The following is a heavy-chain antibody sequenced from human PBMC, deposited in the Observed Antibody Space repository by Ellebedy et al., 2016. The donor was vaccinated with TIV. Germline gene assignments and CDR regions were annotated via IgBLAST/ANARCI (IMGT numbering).Heavy chain of an antibody. CDR3: ARDPFWCQSCLDV. J-gene: IGHJ6*02. D-gene: IGHD2-8*01. V-gene: IGHV4-59*01. CDR1: GGSISSYY. Sequence: SETLSLTCTVSGGSISSYYWSWIRQPPGKGLEWIGYIYYSGSTNYNPSLKSRVTISVDTSKNQFSLKLTSVTAADTAVYYCARDPFWCQSCLDVWGQGTTVTVSS. CDR2: IYYSGST.